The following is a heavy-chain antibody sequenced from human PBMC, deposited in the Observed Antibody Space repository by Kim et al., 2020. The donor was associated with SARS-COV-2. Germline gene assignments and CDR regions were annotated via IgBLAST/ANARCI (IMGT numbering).Heavy chain of an antibody. Sequence: GGSLRLSCAASGFTFSSYSMNWVRQAPGKGLEWVSYISSSSSTIYYADSVKGRFTISRDNAKNSLYLQMNSLRAEDTAVYYCAAHLRYFDWLPGYWGQGTLVTVSS. J-gene: IGHJ4*02. D-gene: IGHD3-9*01. CDR3: AAHLRYFDWLPGY. CDR1: GFTFSSYS. CDR2: ISSSSSTI. V-gene: IGHV3-48*04.